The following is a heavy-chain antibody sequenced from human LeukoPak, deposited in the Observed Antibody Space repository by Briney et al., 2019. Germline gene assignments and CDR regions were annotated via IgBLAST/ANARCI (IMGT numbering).Heavy chain of an antibody. V-gene: IGHV4-59*01. CDR3: ARTRAYGGRPDY. CDR1: GGSISSYY. J-gene: IGHJ4*02. Sequence: SETLSLTCTVSGGSISSYYWSWIRQPPGKGLEWIGYISYSGSTNYNPSLKSRVTISVDTPKNQFSLKLTSVTAADTAVYYCARTRAYGGRPDYWGQGTLVTVSS. CDR2: ISYSGST. D-gene: IGHD4-23*01.